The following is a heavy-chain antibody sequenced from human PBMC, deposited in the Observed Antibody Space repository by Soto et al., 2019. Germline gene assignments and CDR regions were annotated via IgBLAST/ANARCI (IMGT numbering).Heavy chain of an antibody. CDR3: AREDENRDFDWFDP. V-gene: IGHV3-30-3*01. Sequence: GGSLRLSCAASGFTFSSYAMHWVRQAPGKGLEWVAVIPYDGSNKYYADSVKGRFTISRDNSKNTLYLQMNSLRAEDTAVYYWAREDENRDFDWFDPWGQGTLVTVSS. J-gene: IGHJ5*02. CDR1: GFTFSSYA. CDR2: IPYDGSNK. D-gene: IGHD3-3*01.